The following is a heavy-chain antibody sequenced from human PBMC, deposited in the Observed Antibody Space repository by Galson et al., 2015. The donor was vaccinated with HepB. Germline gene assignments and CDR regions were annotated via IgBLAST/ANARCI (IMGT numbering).Heavy chain of an antibody. D-gene: IGHD3-10*01. Sequence: SLRLSCAASGITFTSYAMSWVRQAPGKGLEWVSGIIGSGGSTYYADSVEGRFTISRDNSKKTLYLQMNSLRGEDTAVYYCARTRSRGIIGHSYYFDYWGQGTLVTV. V-gene: IGHV3-23*01. J-gene: IGHJ4*02. CDR2: IIGSGGST. CDR3: ARTRSRGIIGHSYYFDY. CDR1: GITFTSYA.